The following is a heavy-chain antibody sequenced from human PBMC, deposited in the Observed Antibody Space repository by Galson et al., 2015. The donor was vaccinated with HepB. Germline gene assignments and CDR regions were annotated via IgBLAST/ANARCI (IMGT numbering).Heavy chain of an antibody. CDR2: ISYNGNNK. Sequence: SLRLSCAASGFTFSSNGMHWVRQAPGKGLEWVAVISYNGNNKYYADSVKGRFTISRDNSKNTLYLQMNSLRVEDTAVYYCAKDRGRFLEWLLYGMDVWGQGTTVTVSS. CDR3: AKDRGRFLEWLLYGMDV. CDR1: GFTFSSNG. V-gene: IGHV3-30*18. J-gene: IGHJ6*02. D-gene: IGHD3-3*01.